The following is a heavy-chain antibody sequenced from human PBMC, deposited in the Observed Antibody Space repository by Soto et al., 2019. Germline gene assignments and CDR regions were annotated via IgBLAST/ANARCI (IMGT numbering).Heavy chain of an antibody. CDR2: ISYDGSND. V-gene: IGHV3-30*18. Sequence: GGSLRLSCAASGFAFSSHGIHWVRQAPGKGLEWVAFISYDGSNDYYVDSVKGRFTISRDNSKNTLYLQMNSLRAEDTAVYYCAKDQAGYCSGGSCYHSGMDVWGKGTTVTVSS. J-gene: IGHJ6*04. CDR1: GFAFSSHG. D-gene: IGHD2-15*01. CDR3: AKDQAGYCSGGSCYHSGMDV.